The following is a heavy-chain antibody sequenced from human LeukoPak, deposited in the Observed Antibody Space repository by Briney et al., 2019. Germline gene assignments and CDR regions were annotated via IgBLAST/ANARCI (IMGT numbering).Heavy chain of an antibody. J-gene: IGHJ4*02. Sequence: GGSLRLSCAASGFTFSSYGMHWVRQAPGKGLEWVAFIRYDGSNKYYADSVKGRFTISRDNSKNTLYLQMNSLRAEDTAVYYCAKDERVRITMSYYFDYWGQGTLVTVSS. CDR1: GFTFSSYG. V-gene: IGHV3-30*02. CDR3: AKDERVRITMSYYFDY. D-gene: IGHD3-10*02. CDR2: IRYDGSNK.